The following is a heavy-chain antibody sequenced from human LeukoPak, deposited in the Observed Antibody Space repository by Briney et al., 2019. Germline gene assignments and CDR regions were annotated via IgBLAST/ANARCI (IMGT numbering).Heavy chain of an antibody. J-gene: IGHJ4*02. CDR1: GGSFSGYY. V-gene: IGHV4-34*01. Sequence: PSETLSLTCAVYGGSFSGYYWSWIRQPPGKGLEWIGEINHSGSTNYNPSLKSLVTISVDTSKNQFSLKLSSVTAADTAVYYCARTNWGFGLGYWGQGTLVTVSS. CDR2: INHSGST. CDR3: ARTNWGFGLGY. D-gene: IGHD7-27*01.